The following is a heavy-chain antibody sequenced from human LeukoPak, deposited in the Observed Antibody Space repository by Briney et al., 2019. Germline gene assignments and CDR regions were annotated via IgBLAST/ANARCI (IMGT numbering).Heavy chain of an antibody. V-gene: IGHV3-21*01. CDR3: AKGSRLRFLEWLSALDY. D-gene: IGHD3-3*01. CDR2: ISYSSDYI. Sequence: GGSLRLSCAASGFTFSDYSLNWVRQAPGKGLEWVPSISYSSDYIYYADSLKGRFTISRDNSKNTLYLQMNSLRAEDTAVYYCAKGSRLRFLEWLSALDYWGQGTLVTVSS. J-gene: IGHJ4*02. CDR1: GFTFSDYS.